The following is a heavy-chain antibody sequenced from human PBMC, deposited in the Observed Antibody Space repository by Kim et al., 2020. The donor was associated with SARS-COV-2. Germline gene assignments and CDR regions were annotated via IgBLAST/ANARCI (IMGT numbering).Heavy chain of an antibody. CDR1: GGSISSYY. CDR3: ARVWRIGSSSWFGPNWFDP. Sequence: SETLSLTCTVSGGSISSYYWSWIRQPPGKGLEWIGYIYYSGSTNYNPSLKSRVTISVDTSKNQFSLKLSSVTAADTAVYYCARVWRIGSSSWFGPNWFDPWGQGTLVTVSS. CDR2: IYYSGST. J-gene: IGHJ5*02. D-gene: IGHD6-13*01. V-gene: IGHV4-59*01.